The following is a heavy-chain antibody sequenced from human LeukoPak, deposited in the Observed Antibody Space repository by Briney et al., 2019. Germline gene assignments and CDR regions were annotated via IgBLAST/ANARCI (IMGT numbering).Heavy chain of an antibody. V-gene: IGHV3-53*01. CDR1: GLTVSSNS. J-gene: IGHJ4*02. CDR3: ARRAGAYSHPYDY. CDR2: IYSDNT. Sequence: GGSLRLSCTVSGLTVSSNSMSWVRQAPGKGPEWVSFIYSDNTHYSDSVKGRFTISRDNSKNTLYLQMNSLRAEDTAVYYCARRAGAYSHPYDYWGQGTLVTVSS. D-gene: IGHD2-15*01.